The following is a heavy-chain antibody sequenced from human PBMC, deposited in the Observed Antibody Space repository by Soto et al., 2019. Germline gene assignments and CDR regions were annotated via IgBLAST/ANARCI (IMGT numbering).Heavy chain of an antibody. J-gene: IGHJ4*02. Sequence: GWSLRLSCAASGFTFSDHYMDWVRQAPGKGLEWVRLTRNKANSYTTEYAASVKGTFTISRDDSKNSLYLQMNRLKTEVTTVYYCATNHVQTDYWGQGTLVTVSS. V-gene: IGHV3-72*01. D-gene: IGHD3-10*02. CDR2: TRNKANSYTT. CDR3: ATNHVQTDY. CDR1: GFTFSDHY.